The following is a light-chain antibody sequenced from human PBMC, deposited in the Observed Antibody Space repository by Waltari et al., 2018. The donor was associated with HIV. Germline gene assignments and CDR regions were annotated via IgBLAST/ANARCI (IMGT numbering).Light chain of an antibody. V-gene: IGLV3-19*01. CDR3: QSRDTHNNHVI. CDR1: SLKTYY. J-gene: IGLJ2*01. CDR2: DKS. Sequence: SSELTQDPVASVALGHTVTITCRGDSLKTYYATWYQCKPHQAPTLIIYDKSKRPSGIPDRCSGSSSSNTAALTITGAQAEDEADYFCQSRDTHNNHVIFGGGTKLSVL.